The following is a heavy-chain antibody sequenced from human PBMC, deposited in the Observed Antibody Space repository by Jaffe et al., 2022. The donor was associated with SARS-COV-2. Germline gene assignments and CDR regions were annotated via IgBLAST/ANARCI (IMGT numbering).Heavy chain of an antibody. CDR1: GFTFSDYP. V-gene: IGHV3-64D*09. CDR2: INYNGGKT. D-gene: IGHD6-19*01. CDR3: VREIWSGIAVSAIMDV. J-gene: IGHJ6*02. Sequence: EVQLVESGGGLVQPGGSLRLSCSASGFTFSDYPMHWVRQAPGKGLEYVSVINYNGGKTYYADSVKGRFIISRDNSKNTLYLQMSSLRPEDTAVYYCVREIWSGIAVSAIMDVWGQGTTATVSS.